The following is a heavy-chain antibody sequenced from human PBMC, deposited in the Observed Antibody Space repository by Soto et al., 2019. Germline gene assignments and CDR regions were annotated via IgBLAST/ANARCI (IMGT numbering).Heavy chain of an antibody. V-gene: IGHV1-46*03. CDR1: GYTFTSYY. J-gene: IGHJ4*02. CDR3: ARVSSYCSSTSCYYFDY. D-gene: IGHD2-2*01. CDR2: INPSGGST. Sequence: ASVKVSCKASGYTFTSYYMHWVRQAPGQGLEWMGIINPSGGSTSYAQKFQGRVTMTRDTSTSTVYMELSSLRSEDTAVYYCARVSSYCSSTSCYYFDYWGQGTLVTVSS.